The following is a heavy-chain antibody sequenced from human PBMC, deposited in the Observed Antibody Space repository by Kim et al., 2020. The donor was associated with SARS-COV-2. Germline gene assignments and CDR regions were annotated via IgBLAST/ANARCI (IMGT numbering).Heavy chain of an antibody. V-gene: IGHV3-23*01. J-gene: IGHJ4*02. Sequence: ADSVKGRFTISRDDSKNTVHLQMNSLRAEDTAVYYCAKASSRGAYLTYFDYWGPGTLVTVSS. D-gene: IGHD1-26*01. CDR3: AKASSRGAYLTYFDY.